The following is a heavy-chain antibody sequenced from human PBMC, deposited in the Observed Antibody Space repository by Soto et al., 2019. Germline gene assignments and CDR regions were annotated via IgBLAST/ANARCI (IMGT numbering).Heavy chain of an antibody. V-gene: IGHV3-74*01. CDR2: INSDGSST. CDR3: ER. J-gene: IGHJ2*01. Sequence: FRYRDCSTYSVRQAKKKGLVWVSRINSDGSSTSYVDSVKGRFTISRDNAKNTLYLQMNTLRAEDTAVYYCERRGR. CDR1: FRYRDCS.